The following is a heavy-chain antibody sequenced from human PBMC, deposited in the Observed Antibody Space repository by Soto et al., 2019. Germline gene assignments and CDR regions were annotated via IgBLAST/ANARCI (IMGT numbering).Heavy chain of an antibody. D-gene: IGHD5-12*01. CDR2: ILPIFGTP. CDR3: TWSDTRNGYNQGYYFDY. V-gene: IGHV1-69*13. J-gene: IGHJ4*02. CDR1: GGTFRNKA. Sequence: SVKVSCKTYGGTFRNKAISWVGQAPGQGLEWMGWILPIFGTPNYAQRFRGRVTISADDSATTAFMELRGLRPDDTAVYFCTWSDTRNGYNQGYYFDYWGQGSRVTVSS.